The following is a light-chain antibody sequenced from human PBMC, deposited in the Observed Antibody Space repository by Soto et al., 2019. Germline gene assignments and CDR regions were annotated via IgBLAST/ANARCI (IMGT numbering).Light chain of an antibody. CDR1: SSDVGSYNF. Sequence: QSVLTQPASVSGSPGQSITISCTGTSSDVGSYNFVSWYQHHPGKAPKVMIYEVNNRPSGVSNRFSGSKSGNTASLTISGLQAEDEADYYCTSYTRSSTLVFGGGTKVTVL. CDR2: EVN. V-gene: IGLV2-14*01. J-gene: IGLJ3*02. CDR3: TSYTRSSTLV.